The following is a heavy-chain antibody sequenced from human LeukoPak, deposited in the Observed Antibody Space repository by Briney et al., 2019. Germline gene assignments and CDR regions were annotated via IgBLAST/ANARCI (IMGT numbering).Heavy chain of an antibody. CDR1: GYTFTSYA. CDR2: INAGNGNT. J-gene: IGHJ4*02. Sequence: ASVKVSCKASGYTFTSYAMHWVRQAPGQRLEWMGWINAGNGNTKYSQKFQGRVTITRDTSASTAYMELSSLRSEDTAVYYCAREVVDSGYDRSDYWGQGTLVTVSS. CDR3: AREVVDSGYDRSDY. D-gene: IGHD5-12*01. V-gene: IGHV1-3*01.